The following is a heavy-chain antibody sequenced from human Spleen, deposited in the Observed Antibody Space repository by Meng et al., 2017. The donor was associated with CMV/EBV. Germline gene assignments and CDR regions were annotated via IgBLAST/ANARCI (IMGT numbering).Heavy chain of an antibody. D-gene: IGHD3-16*01. J-gene: IGHJ5*01. CDR1: GFSFSGYW. Sequence: GESLKISCVASGFSFSGYWMSWVRQAPGKGLEWVSSISSSSSYIYYADSVKGRFTISRDNAKKSLFLQMDSLRVEDTAVYFCFRGHYDRAWGHGALVTVSS. V-gene: IGHV3-21*01. CDR3: FRGHYDRA. CDR2: ISSSSSYI.